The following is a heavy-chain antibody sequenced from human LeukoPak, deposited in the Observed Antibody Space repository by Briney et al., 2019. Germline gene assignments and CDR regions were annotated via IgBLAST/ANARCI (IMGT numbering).Heavy chain of an antibody. Sequence: GRSVRLSCAASGFTFSSYSMHWVRQAPGKGLEWVAVISYDGSNKYYADSVKGRFTISRDNSKNTLYLQMNSLRAEDTAVYYCAMGNSSSWYGDYWGQGTLVTVSS. CDR3: AMGNSSSWYGDY. D-gene: IGHD6-13*01. CDR1: GFTFSSYS. J-gene: IGHJ4*02. V-gene: IGHV3-30*03. CDR2: ISYDGSNK.